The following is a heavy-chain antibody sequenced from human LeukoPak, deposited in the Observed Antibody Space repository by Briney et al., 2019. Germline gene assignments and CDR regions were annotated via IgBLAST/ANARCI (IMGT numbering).Heavy chain of an antibody. V-gene: IGHV3-30*14. Sequence: GGSLRLSCAASGFTFSNFAIHWVRQTPGKGLAWVALISDDGSNKYYADSVKGRFTVSRDNSKNTLFLQMNSLRTEDTAVFYCARDDVRMGFDHWGQGTLVTVSS. J-gene: IGHJ4*02. CDR2: ISDDGSNK. CDR1: GFTFSNFA. CDR3: ARDDVRMGFDH. D-gene: IGHD2-8*01.